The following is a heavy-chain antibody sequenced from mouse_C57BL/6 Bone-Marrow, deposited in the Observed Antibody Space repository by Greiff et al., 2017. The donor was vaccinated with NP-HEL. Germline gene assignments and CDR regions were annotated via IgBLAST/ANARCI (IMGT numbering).Heavy chain of an antibody. CDR2: ISYDGSN. D-gene: IGHD2-4*01. CDR3: ARERDYATY. J-gene: IGHJ3*01. Sequence: EVKLQESGPGLVKPSQSLSLTCSVTGYSITSGYYWNWIRQFPGNKLEWMGYISYDGSNNYNPSLKNRISITRDTSKNQFFLKLNSVTTEDTATYYCARERDYATYWGQGTLVTVSA. V-gene: IGHV3-6*01. CDR1: GYSITSGYY.